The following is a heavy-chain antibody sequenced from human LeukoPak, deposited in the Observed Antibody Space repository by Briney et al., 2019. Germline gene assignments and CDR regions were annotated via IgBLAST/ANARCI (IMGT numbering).Heavy chain of an antibody. V-gene: IGHV3-21*01. D-gene: IGHD3-3*01. Sequence: GGSLRLSCAASGFTFSAYWMNWVRQAPGKGLEWVSSISSSSSYIYYADSVKGRFTISRDNAKNSLYLQMNSLRAEDTAVYYCARVGKSVLRFLEWLFLDYWGQGTLVTVSS. CDR3: ARVGKSVLRFLEWLFLDY. J-gene: IGHJ4*02. CDR2: ISSSSSYI. CDR1: GFTFSAYW.